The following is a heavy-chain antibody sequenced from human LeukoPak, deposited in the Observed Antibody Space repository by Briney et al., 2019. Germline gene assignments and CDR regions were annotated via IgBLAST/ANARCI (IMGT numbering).Heavy chain of an antibody. Sequence: SQTLSLTCTVTGGSISSGSYYWSWIRLPAGKGLEWIGRIYTSGSTNYNPSLKSRVTISVDTSKNQFSLKLSSVTAADTAVYYCARDNYYDSSGPWGQGTLVTVSS. D-gene: IGHD3-22*01. CDR1: GGSISSGSYY. V-gene: IGHV4-61*02. CDR3: ARDNYYDSSGP. J-gene: IGHJ5*02. CDR2: IYTSGST.